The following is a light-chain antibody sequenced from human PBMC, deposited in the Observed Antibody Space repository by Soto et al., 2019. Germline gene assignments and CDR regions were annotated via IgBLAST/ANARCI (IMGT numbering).Light chain of an antibody. V-gene: IGKV3-20*01. CDR2: GAS. J-gene: IGKJ4*01. CDR1: QSLNNNF. CDR3: HQYGTSPLT. Sequence: EIVLTQSPGTLSLSPGERATLSCRASQSLNNNFLTWYQQKPGQAPRLLIYGASTRAPGIPDRFSGSGSGTDFTLTIGRLEPEDFAVHHCHQYGTSPLTFGGGTKVDIK.